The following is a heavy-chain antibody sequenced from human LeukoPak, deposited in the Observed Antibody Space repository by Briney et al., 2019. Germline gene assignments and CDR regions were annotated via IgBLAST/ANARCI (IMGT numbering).Heavy chain of an antibody. J-gene: IGHJ4*02. Sequence: ASVKVSCKASGYTFTDHYIHWVRQAPGQGFEWMGWINPNTGGTDYAQKFQDRIAISAYTSISTAFMELSRLRSDDTALYYCARDLATIDGIAWYYFENWGQGTLVIVS. CDR2: INPNTGGT. D-gene: IGHD5-12*01. CDR1: GYTFTDHY. V-gene: IGHV1-2*02. CDR3: ARDLATIDGIAWYYFEN.